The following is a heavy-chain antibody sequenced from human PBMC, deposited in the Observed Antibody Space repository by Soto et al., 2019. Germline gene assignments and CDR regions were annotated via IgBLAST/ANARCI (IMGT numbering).Heavy chain of an antibody. CDR2: IYYSGST. J-gene: IGHJ3*02. Sequence: PSETLSLTCTVSGGSISSGGYYWSWIRQHPGKGLEWIGYIYYSGSTYYNPSLKSRVTISVDTSKNQFSLKLSSVTAADTAVYYCARRTTVVTSMRPPDAFDIWGQGTMVTVS. CDR1: GGSISSGGYY. CDR3: ARRTTVVTSMRPPDAFDI. D-gene: IGHD4-17*01. V-gene: IGHV4-31*03.